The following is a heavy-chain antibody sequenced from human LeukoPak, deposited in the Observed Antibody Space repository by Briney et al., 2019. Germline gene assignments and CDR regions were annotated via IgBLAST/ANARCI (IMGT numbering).Heavy chain of an antibody. CDR1: GFTFSSYS. CDR3: ARGDTQSTYRQFDS. J-gene: IGHJ4*02. CDR2: ISSSSSYI. Sequence: PGGSLRLSCAASGFTFSSYSMNWVRQAPGKGLEWVSSISSSSSYIYYADSVKGRFTISRDNAKNSLYLQMNSLRAEDTGVYYCARGDTQSTYRQFDSWGQGSLVIVSS. D-gene: IGHD1-26*01. V-gene: IGHV3-21*01.